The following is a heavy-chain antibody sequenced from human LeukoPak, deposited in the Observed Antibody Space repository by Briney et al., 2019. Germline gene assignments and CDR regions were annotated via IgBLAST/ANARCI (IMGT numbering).Heavy chain of an antibody. CDR2: INHSGST. J-gene: IGHJ4*02. CDR1: GGSFSGYY. Sequence: SETLSLTCAVYGGSFSGYYWSWIRQPPGKGLEWIGEINHSGSTNYNPSLKSRVTISVDTPKNQFSLKLSSVTAADMAVYYCARSRYSYGPVDYWGQGTLVTVSS. D-gene: IGHD5-18*01. CDR3: ARSRYSYGPVDY. V-gene: IGHV4-34*01.